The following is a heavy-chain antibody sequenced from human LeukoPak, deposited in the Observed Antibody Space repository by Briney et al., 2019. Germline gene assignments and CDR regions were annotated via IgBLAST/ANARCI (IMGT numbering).Heavy chain of an antibody. D-gene: IGHD6-19*01. CDR1: GFTVSSNY. Sequence: GGSLRLSCAASGFTVSSNYMSWVRQAPGKGLEWVSVIYSGGSTYYADSVKGRFTISRDNSKNTLYLQMNSLRAEDTAVYYCARDSPEYSSGWPYYYHYYMDVWGKGTTVTISS. CDR2: IYSGGST. CDR3: ARDSPEYSSGWPYYYHYYMDV. V-gene: IGHV3-66*01. J-gene: IGHJ6*03.